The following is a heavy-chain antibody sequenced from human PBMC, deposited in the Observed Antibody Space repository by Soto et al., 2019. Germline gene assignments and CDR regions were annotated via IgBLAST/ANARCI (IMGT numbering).Heavy chain of an antibody. D-gene: IGHD6-13*01. V-gene: IGHV1-18*04. CDR3: ARVDRSSWCAFDY. CDR1: GYPFSGYS. CDR2: ISTYNGNT. Sequence: QVQLVQSGAEVKKPGASVKVSCKASGYPFSGYSIGWVRQAPGQGIEWMGWISTYNGNTNTAKKCKGRVTITTHTSTKTAYMELTSLRFDDTAVYFCARVDRSSWCAFDYWGQGTLVTVSS. J-gene: IGHJ4*02.